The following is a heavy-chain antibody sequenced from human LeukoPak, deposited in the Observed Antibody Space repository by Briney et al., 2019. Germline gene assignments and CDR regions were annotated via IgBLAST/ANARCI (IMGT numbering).Heavy chain of an antibody. CDR3: ARAMDGYNFLDY. CDR2: IYYSGST. D-gene: IGHD5-24*01. J-gene: IGHJ4*02. CDR1: GGSISSGGYY. Sequence: SQTLSLTCTVSGGSISSGGYYWSWIRQHPGKGLEWIGYIYYSGSTYYNPSLKSRVTISVDTSKNQFSLKLSSVTAADTAVYYCARAMDGYNFLDYWGQGTLVTVSS. V-gene: IGHV4-31*03.